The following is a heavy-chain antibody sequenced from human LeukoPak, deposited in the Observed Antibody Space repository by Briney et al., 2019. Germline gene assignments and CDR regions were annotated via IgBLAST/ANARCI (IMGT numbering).Heavy chain of an antibody. V-gene: IGHV1-2*02. CDR3: ARAHCSSTSCYGWYYHYDMDV. J-gene: IGHJ6*03. CDR1: GYTFTGYY. Sequence: GASVKVSCKASGYTFTGYYMHWVRQAPGQGLEWMGWINPNSGGTNYAQKFQGRVTMARDTSISTAYMELSRLRSDDTAVYYCARAHCSSTSCYGWYYHYDMDVWGKGTTVTVSS. D-gene: IGHD2-2*01. CDR2: INPNSGGT.